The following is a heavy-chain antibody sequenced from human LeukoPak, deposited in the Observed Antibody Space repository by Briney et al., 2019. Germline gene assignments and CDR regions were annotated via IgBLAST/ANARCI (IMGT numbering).Heavy chain of an antibody. V-gene: IGHV4-61*02. D-gene: IGHD3-10*01. J-gene: IGHJ5*02. CDR1: GGSISSGSYY. CDR3: ARGSPLWFGELLSWWSDP. CDR2: IYTSGST. Sequence: SETLSLTCTVSGGSISSGSYYWSWIRQPAGKGLEWIGRIYTSGSTNYNPSLKSRVTISVDTSKNQFSLKLSSVTAADTAVYYCARGSPLWFGELLSWWSDPWGQGTLVTVSS.